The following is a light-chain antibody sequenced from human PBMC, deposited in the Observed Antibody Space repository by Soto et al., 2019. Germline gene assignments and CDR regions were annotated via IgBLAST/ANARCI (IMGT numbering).Light chain of an antibody. Sequence: DIVMTQPPDSLAVSLGERATINCKSSQSVLYSSNNKNYLAWYQQKPGQPPNLLIYWASTRESGVPDRFSGSGSGTNFTLTISSLQAEDVAVYYCQQYYNTPWTFGQGTKVEIK. CDR3: QQYYNTPWT. J-gene: IGKJ1*01. V-gene: IGKV4-1*01. CDR1: QSVLYSSNNKNY. CDR2: WAS.